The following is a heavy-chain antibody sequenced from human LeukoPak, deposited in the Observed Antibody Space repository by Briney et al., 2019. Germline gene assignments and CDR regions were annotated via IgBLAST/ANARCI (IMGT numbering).Heavy chain of an antibody. V-gene: IGHV1-2*02. Sequence: ASVKVSCKASGYTFTGYYMHWVRQAPGQGLEWMGWINPNSGGTNYAQKFQGRVTMTRDTSISTAYMELSRLRSDDTAVYYCARGIDGGGALWFRYYYYYMDVWGKGTTVTVSS. CDR3: ARGIDGGGALWFRYYYYYMDV. CDR1: GYTFTGYY. D-gene: IGHD3-10*01. CDR2: INPNSGGT. J-gene: IGHJ6*03.